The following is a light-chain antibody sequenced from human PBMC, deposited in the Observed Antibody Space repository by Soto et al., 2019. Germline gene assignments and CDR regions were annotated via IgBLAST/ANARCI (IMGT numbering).Light chain of an antibody. Sequence: EILMTQSPATLSVSPGERATLSCRASQSIGTNLAWYQQNPGQAPRLLAYFASTRATGIPARFSGSGSGTECTLTISSLQSEDFAVYYCQQHHDWPLTFGGGTKVEI. V-gene: IGKV3-15*01. CDR2: FAS. J-gene: IGKJ4*01. CDR1: QSIGTN. CDR3: QQHHDWPLT.